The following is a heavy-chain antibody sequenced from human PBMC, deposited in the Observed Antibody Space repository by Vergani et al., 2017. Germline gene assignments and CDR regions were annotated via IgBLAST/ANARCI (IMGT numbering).Heavy chain of an antibody. Sequence: QVQLQESGPGLVKPSQTLSLTCTVSGGSISSGAYSWSWIPQPPGKGLEWIGYIYYIGSTYYNPSLKSRVTISVDTSKNQFSLKLSSVTAADTAVYYCARVGPYDSSGYDIWGQGTMVTVSS. V-gene: IGHV4-30-4*08. CDR3: ARVGPYDSSGYDI. CDR2: IYYIGST. CDR1: GGSISSGAYS. J-gene: IGHJ3*02. D-gene: IGHD3-22*01.